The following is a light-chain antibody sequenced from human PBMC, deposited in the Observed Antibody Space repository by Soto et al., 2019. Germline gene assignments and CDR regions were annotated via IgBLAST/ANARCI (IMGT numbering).Light chain of an antibody. J-gene: IGLJ2*01. CDR3: SSFTSSSTLVL. CDR1: NSDVGGYDS. Sequence: QSALTQPASVSGSPGQSITISCTGTNSDVGGYDSVSWYQQHPGKAPHLIIFDVSRRPSGVSNRFSGSKSGXTASXTISGLQAEDEADYHCSSFTSSSTLVLFGGGTKVTVL. CDR2: DVS. V-gene: IGLV2-14*01.